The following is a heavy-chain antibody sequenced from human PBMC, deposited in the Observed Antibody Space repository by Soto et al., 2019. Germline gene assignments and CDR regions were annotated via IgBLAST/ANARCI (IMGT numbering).Heavy chain of an antibody. D-gene: IGHD3-9*01. CDR1: GFSFDDYA. CDR2: ISWNSVSI. J-gene: IGHJ4*02. CDR3: AKERIRYLED. V-gene: IGHV3-9*01. Sequence: EVQLVESGGGLVQPGRSVRLSCAASGFSFDDYAMHWVRQATGKGLEWIAGISWNSVSIDYADAVKGRFTISRDNAKNSLYLQMNSLRAEDTALYYCAKERIRYLEDWGQGTLVTVSS.